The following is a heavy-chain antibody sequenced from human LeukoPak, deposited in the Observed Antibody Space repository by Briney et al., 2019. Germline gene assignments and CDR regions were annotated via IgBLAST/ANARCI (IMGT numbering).Heavy chain of an antibody. Sequence: PSETLSLTCAVSGGSISSSNWWNWVRQPPGKGLEWIGEIYHSGSTHYNPSLKSRITISVDKSKNQFSLKLSSVTAADTAVYYCASRSSGWYFENWGQGTLVTVSS. CDR2: IYHSGST. D-gene: IGHD6-19*01. V-gene: IGHV4-4*02. CDR3: ASRSSGWYFEN. CDR1: GGSISSSNW. J-gene: IGHJ4*02.